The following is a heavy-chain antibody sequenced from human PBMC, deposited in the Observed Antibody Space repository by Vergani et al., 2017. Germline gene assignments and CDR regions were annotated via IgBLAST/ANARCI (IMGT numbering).Heavy chain of an antibody. CDR1: GSTFSSYA. J-gene: IGHJ4*02. CDR2: ISGSGGST. CDR3: AKSGRMGAAAAPDFDY. V-gene: IGHV3-23*01. Sequence: EVQLLESGGGLVQPGGSLRLSCAASGSTFSSYAMSWVRQAPGKGLEWVSGISGSGGSTYYADSVKGRFTISRDNSKNTLYLQMNSLRAEDTAVYYCAKSGRMGAAAAPDFDYWGQGTLVTVSS. D-gene: IGHD6-13*01.